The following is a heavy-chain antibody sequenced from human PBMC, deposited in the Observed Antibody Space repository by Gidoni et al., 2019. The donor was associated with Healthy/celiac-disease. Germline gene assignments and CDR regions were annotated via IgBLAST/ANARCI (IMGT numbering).Heavy chain of an antibody. CDR2: INPSGGST. Sequence: QVQLVQSGAEVKKPGASVRGSCKACGDRCPTYYIHWVRQAPGQGLEWMGIINPSGGSTSYAQKFQGRLTMTRDTSTSTVYMELSSLKSEDTAVYYCASFQRLSIAQNDYWGQGTLVTVSS. CDR3: ASFQRLSIAQNDY. CDR1: GDRCPTYY. D-gene: IGHD1-1*01. J-gene: IGHJ4*02. V-gene: IGHV1-46*01.